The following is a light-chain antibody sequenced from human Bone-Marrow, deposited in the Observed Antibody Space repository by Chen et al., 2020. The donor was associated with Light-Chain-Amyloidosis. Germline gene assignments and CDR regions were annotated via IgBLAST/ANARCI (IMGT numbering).Light chain of an antibody. Sequence: QPALSQSRPVSGPPGQFATSSSTGTTSDVGGYNFVSWYQQHPGKVPKLMICDVSKRPSGVPDRFSGSKSGNTASRTISGLQAEDEADYYCCSFAGSYYVFGTGTKVTVL. CDR3: CSFAGSYYV. CDR2: DVS. V-gene: IGLV2-11*01. J-gene: IGLJ1*01. CDR1: TSDVGGYNF.